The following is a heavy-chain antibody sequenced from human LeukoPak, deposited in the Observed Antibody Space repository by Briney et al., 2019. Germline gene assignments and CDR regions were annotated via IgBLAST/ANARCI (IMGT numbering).Heavy chain of an antibody. J-gene: IGHJ4*02. V-gene: IGHV3-48*01. CDR1: GFTFSSYS. D-gene: IGHD3-22*01. CDR2: ISGSSSLI. CDR3: ARDPNYSDSTGSY. Sequence: GGSLRLSCVASGFTFSSYSMNWVRQAPGKGLEWVSYISGSSSLIYYADSVKGRFTISRDNANNSLYLQLSSLRAEDTAVYYCARDPNYSDSTGSYWGQGTLVTVSS.